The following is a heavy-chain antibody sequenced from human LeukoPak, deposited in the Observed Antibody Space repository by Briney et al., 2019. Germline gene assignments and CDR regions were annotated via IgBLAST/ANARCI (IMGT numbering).Heavy chain of an antibody. J-gene: IGHJ5*02. CDR2: INHSGST. CDR3: ARGGSWFDP. Sequence: PSETLSLTCAVYGGSFSGYYWSWIRQPPGKGLEWIGEINHSGSTNYNPSLKSRVTISVDTSKNQFSLKLSSVTAADTAVYCCARGGSWFDPWGQGTLVTVSS. CDR1: GGSFSGYY. V-gene: IGHV4-34*01.